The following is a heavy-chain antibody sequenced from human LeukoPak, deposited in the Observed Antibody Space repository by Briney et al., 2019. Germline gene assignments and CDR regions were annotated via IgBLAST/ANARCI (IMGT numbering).Heavy chain of an antibody. D-gene: IGHD1/OR15-1a*01. V-gene: IGHV4-59*12. CDR2: ISYSGST. J-gene: IGHJ4*02. CDR3: ARTNNVFYCFDY. CDR1: GGSISSYY. Sequence: SETLSLTCSVSGGSISSYYWSWIRQPPGKGLEWIGYISYSGSTNYNPSLKSRVTISLDTSKNQFSLKLSSVTAADTAVYYCARTNNVFYCFDYWGQGTPVTVSS.